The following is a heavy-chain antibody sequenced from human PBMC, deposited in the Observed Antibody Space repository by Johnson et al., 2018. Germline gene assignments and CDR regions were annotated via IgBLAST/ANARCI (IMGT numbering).Heavy chain of an antibody. J-gene: IGHJ3*02. CDR1: GFTFNTYS. D-gene: IGHD3-10*01. CDR2: ISITSSTI. CDR3: ARELVLSDVAFDI. V-gene: IGHV3-48*01. Sequence: VQLQESGGGLVQPGGSVRLSCAASGFTFNTYSMNWVRQAPGKGLEWVSYISITSSTIYYAASVKGRFTISRDNARTSLYLQMNSLRADDTAVYYCARELVLSDVAFDIWGQGTMVTISS.